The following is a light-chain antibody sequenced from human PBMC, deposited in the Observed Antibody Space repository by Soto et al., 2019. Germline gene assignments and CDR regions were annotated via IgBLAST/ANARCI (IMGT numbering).Light chain of an antibody. Sequence: DIQMTQSPSTLSASVGDRVTITCRASQTISSWLAWYQQKPGKAPNLLIYGASGLESGVPSRFSGSGSGTEFTLSISSLQPDDFATSYFQQYNSYPWTFGQGTKVEIK. V-gene: IGKV1-5*01. CDR3: QQYNSYPWT. CDR2: GAS. J-gene: IGKJ1*01. CDR1: QTISSW.